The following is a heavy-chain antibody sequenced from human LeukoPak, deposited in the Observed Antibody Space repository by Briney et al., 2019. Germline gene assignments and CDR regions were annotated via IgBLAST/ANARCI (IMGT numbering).Heavy chain of an antibody. V-gene: IGHV3-23*01. CDR2: ISASGGST. Sequence: PGGSLRLSCTASGFTFSNYDMSWVRQPPGKGLEWVSSISASGGSTYYADSVKGRFTISRENAKNTLYLQMNSLRAEDTAVYYCARGIYYSIIFDIWGQGTMVTVSS. J-gene: IGHJ3*02. CDR3: ARGIYYSIIFDI. D-gene: IGHD5-12*01. CDR1: GFTFSNYD.